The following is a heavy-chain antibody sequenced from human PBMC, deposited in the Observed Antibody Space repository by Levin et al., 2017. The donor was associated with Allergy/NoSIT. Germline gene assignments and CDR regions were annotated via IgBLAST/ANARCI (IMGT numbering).Heavy chain of an antibody. CDR2: IYYSGST. CDR1: GGSISSSSYY. CDR3: ARLRGYSYGYYFDY. D-gene: IGHD5-18*01. Sequence: GSLRLSCTVSGGSISSSSYYWGWIRQPPGKGLEWIGSIYYSGSTYYNPSLKSRVTISVDTSKNQFSLKLSSVTAADTAVYYCARLRGYSYGYYFDYWGQGTLVTVSS. V-gene: IGHV4-39*01. J-gene: IGHJ4*02.